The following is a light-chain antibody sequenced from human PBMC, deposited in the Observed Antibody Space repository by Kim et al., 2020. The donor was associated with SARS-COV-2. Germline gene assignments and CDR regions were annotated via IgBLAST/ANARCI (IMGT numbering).Light chain of an antibody. Sequence: ASVGDRVTITCRASQSISSYLNWYQQKPGKAPKLLIYAASSLQSGVPSRFSGSGSGTDFTLTISSLQPEDFATYYCQQSYSTPKTFGQGTKVDIK. CDR2: AAS. J-gene: IGKJ1*01. CDR3: QQSYSTPKT. V-gene: IGKV1-39*01. CDR1: QSISSY.